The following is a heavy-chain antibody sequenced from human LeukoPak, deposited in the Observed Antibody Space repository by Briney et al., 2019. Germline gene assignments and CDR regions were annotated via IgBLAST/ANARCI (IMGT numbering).Heavy chain of an antibody. Sequence: SGPTLVNTTQTLTLTCTFSGFSLSTSEVGVGWIRQPPGKALEWLAVIFWDDDKRYSPSLQSRLTITKDTSKNQVVLTMTNMDPLDTATYYCAHRPGPGNIYSSSWYGAAFFDYWGQGTLVTVSS. CDR1: GFSLSTSEVG. CDR2: IFWDDDK. J-gene: IGHJ4*02. D-gene: IGHD6-13*01. CDR3: AHRPGPGNIYSSSWYGAAFFDY. V-gene: IGHV2-5*02.